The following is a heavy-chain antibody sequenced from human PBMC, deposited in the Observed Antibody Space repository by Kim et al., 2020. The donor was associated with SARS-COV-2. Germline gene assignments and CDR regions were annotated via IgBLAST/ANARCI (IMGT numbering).Heavy chain of an antibody. Sequence: ESVKGRFTISRDNSKNTLYLQMSSLRAEDTAVYYCAKDRHSGYDWRGFDYWGQGTLVTVSS. V-gene: IGHV3-30*02. D-gene: IGHD5-12*01. J-gene: IGHJ4*02. CDR3: AKDRHSGYDWRGFDY.